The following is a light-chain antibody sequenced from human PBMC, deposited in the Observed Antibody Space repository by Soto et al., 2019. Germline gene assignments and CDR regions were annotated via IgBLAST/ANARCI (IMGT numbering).Light chain of an antibody. V-gene: IGLV1-40*01. Sequence: QPVLTQPPSVSGAPGQRVTISCTGSSSNIGAGYDVHWYQQLPGTAPKLLIYGNSNRPSGVPDRFSGSKSGTSASLAITGXXXXXXXXXXCQXYDSSLSRVFGGGTKLTVL. CDR1: SSNIGAGYD. CDR3: QXYDSSLSRV. CDR2: GNS. J-gene: IGLJ2*01.